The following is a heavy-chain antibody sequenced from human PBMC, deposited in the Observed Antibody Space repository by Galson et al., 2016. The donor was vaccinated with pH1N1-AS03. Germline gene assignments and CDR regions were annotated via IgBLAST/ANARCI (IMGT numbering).Heavy chain of an antibody. J-gene: IGHJ4*02. CDR1: GYSFSNYW. D-gene: IGHD6-19*01. CDR3: ARVIPVAGFHFDS. CDR2: IYCGDSDT. V-gene: IGHV5-51*03. Sequence: QSGAEVKKPGESLRVSCTGYGYSFSNYWIGWVRQLPGKGLEWMGFIYCGDSDTRYGPSFQGLVTFSADKSTNTAYLQWSRLQASDTAIYYCARVIPVAGFHFDSWGQGTLVTVSS.